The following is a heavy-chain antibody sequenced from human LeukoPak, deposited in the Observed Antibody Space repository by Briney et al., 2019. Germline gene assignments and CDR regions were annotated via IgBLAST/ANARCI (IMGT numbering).Heavy chain of an antibody. CDR3: ARSNYGSGSYYNN. D-gene: IGHD3-10*01. J-gene: IGHJ4*02. V-gene: IGHV4-59*12. CDR2: IYYSGST. Sequence: SETLSLTCTVSSGSISSYYWSWIRQPPGKGLEWIGYIYYSGSTNYNPSLKSRVTISVDTSKNQFSLKLNSVTAADTALYYCARSNYGSGSYYNNWGQGTLVSVSS. CDR1: SGSISSYY.